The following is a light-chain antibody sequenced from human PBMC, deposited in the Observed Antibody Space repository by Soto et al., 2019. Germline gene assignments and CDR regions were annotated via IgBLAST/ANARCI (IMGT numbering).Light chain of an antibody. V-gene: IGKV3D-20*02. Sequence: EIVLTQSPGTLSLSPGERATLSCRASQSVSSSYLAWYQQKPGQAPRLVFYAASTRATGIPARFSGSGSGTDLTLTISSLEPEDFAVYYCQQRSNWPPITFGQGTRLEIK. CDR1: QSVSSSY. J-gene: IGKJ5*01. CDR2: AAS. CDR3: QQRSNWPPIT.